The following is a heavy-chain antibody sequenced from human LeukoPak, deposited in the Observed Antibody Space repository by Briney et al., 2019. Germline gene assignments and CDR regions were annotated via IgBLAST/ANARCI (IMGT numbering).Heavy chain of an antibody. Sequence: GGSLRLSCAASGFTVSSNYMSWVRQAPGKGLEWVSVIYSGGSTYYADSVKGRFTISRDNSKNTLYLQMNSLRAEDTAVYYCARPASVAAGDYFDYWGQGTLVTVSS. CDR1: GFTVSSNY. V-gene: IGHV3-66*04. D-gene: IGHD4-23*01. CDR2: IYSGGST. J-gene: IGHJ4*02. CDR3: ARPASVAAGDYFDY.